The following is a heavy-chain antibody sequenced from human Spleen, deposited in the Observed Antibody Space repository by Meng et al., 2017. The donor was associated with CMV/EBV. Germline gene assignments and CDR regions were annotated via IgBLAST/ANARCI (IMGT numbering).Heavy chain of an antibody. J-gene: IGHJ6*02. CDR1: GFIFSRYE. CDR3: ARGITIFGVVIYYYYGMDV. Sequence: GESLKISCAASGFIFSRYEMNWVRQAPGKGLEWVSAISSSSRYIYYADSVKGRFTISRDNARNSLYLQMNSLRAEDTAVYYCARGITIFGVVIYYYYGMDVWGQGTTVTVSS. D-gene: IGHD3-3*01. V-gene: IGHV3-21*01. CDR2: ISSSSRYI.